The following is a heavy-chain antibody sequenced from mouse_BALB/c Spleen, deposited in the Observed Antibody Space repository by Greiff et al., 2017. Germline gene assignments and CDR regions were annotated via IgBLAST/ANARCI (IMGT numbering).Heavy chain of an antibody. CDR1: GFTFSSYA. J-gene: IGHJ2*01. V-gene: IGHV5-9-1*01. CDR2: ISSGGSYT. D-gene: IGHD4-1*01. Sequence: EVMLVESGGGLVKPGGSLKLSCAASGFTFSSYAMSWVRQTPEKRLEWVATISSGGSYTYYPDSVKGRFTISRDNAKNTLYLQMSSLRSEDTAMYYCAYWDGGPFDYWGQGTTLTVSS. CDR3: AYWDGGPFDY.